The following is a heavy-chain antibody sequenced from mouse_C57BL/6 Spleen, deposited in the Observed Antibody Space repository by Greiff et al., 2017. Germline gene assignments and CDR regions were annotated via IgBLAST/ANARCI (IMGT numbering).Heavy chain of an antibody. Sequence: QVTLKVSGPGILQSSQTLSLTCSFSGFSLSTSGMGVSWIRQPSGKGLEWLAHIYWDDDKRYNPSLKRRLTISKDTSRNQVFLKITTYYCARRGYDYDSVYWYFDVWGTGTTVTVSS. CDR2: IYWDDDK. CDR3: SVYWYFDV. D-gene: IGHD2-4*01. CDR1: GFSLSTSGMG. J-gene: IGHJ1*03. V-gene: IGHV8-12*01.